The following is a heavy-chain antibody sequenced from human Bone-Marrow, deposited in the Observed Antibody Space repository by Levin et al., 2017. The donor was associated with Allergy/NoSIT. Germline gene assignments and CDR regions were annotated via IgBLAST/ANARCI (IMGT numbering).Heavy chain of an antibody. J-gene: IGHJ4*02. CDR3: AKDSGGSCFASEDY. CDR2: ISGSGGST. CDR1: GFTFSSYA. Sequence: GESLKISCAASGFTFSSYAMSWVRQAPGKGLEWVSAISGSGGSTYYADSVKGRFTISRDNSKNTLYLQMNSLRAEDTAVYYCAKDSGGSCFASEDYWGQGTLVTVSS. D-gene: IGHD2-15*01. V-gene: IGHV3-23*01.